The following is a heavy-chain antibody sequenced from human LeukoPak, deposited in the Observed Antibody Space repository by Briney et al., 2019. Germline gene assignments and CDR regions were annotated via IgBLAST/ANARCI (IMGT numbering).Heavy chain of an antibody. CDR3: AREDSSGWAGVYYFDY. J-gene: IGHJ4*02. CDR2: ISSSSSYI. V-gene: IGHV3-21*01. CDR1: GFTFSSYS. Sequence: PGGSLRLSCAASGFTFSSYSMNWVRQAPGKGLEWVSSISSSSSYIYYADSVKGRFTISRDNAKNSLYLQMNSLRAEDTAVYYRAREDSSGWAGVYYFDYWGQGTLVTVSS. D-gene: IGHD6-19*01.